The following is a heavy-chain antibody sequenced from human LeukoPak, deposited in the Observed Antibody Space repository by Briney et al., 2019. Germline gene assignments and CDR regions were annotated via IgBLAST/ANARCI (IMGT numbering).Heavy chain of an antibody. D-gene: IGHD2-2*01. CDR3: ARAWDFVVGAFDL. J-gene: IGHJ3*01. CDR1: GVTFSRHV. CDR2: IPSDGSNN. V-gene: IGHV3-30*02. Sequence: GGSLRLSCAASGVTFSRHVMHWVRQAPGKGLEWVAFIPSDGSNNYYADSVKGRFTISRDDSKNTLYLQMSSLRGEDTAIYYCARAWDFVVGAFDLWGQGTMVTVSS.